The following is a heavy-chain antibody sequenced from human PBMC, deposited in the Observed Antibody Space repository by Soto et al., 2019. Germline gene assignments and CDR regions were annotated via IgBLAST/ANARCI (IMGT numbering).Heavy chain of an antibody. CDR2: INHSGST. V-gene: IGHV4-34*01. CDR1: GGSFSGYY. D-gene: IGHD3-9*01. J-gene: IGHJ4*02. CDR3: ARGRGILTGYYGYYFDY. Sequence: GTLSLTCTVHGGSFSGYYWSWIRQPPGKGLEWIGEINHSGSTNYNPSLKSRVTISVDTSRNHFSLKLSSVTAADTAVYYCARGRGILTGYYGYYFDYWGQGTLVTVSS.